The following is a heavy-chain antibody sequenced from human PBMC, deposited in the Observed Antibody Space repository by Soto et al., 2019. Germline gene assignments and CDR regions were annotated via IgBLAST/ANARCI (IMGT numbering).Heavy chain of an antibody. D-gene: IGHD3-10*01. J-gene: IGHJ6*02. V-gene: IGHV4-31*03. CDR2: VHYSGRT. CDR3: AGSGFTYGSDTAYYYHGMDV. Sequence: SETLSLTCTVSGVSISSGGYHWSWIRQHPGKGLEWVGYVHYSGRTSYNPSLKSRLTISADTSKNHFSPNLRSVTAADTAVYYCAGSGFTYGSDTAYYYHGMDVWGQGTTVTVSS. CDR1: GVSISSGGYH.